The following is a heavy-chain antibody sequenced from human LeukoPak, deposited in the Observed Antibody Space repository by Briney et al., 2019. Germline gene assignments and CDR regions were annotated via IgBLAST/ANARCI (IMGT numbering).Heavy chain of an antibody. CDR3: ARHLDSAGAVPADYGMDV. CDR2: IDPSDSYT. V-gene: IGHV5-10-1*01. D-gene: IGHD2-2*01. Sequence: KPGESLRTSCKGSGYSFTSYWISWVRQMPGKGLESMGRIDPSDSYTNYSPSFQGHVTISADKSISTAYLQWSSLKASDTAMYYCARHLDSAGAVPADYGMDVWGKGTTVTVSS. CDR1: GYSFTSYW. J-gene: IGHJ6*04.